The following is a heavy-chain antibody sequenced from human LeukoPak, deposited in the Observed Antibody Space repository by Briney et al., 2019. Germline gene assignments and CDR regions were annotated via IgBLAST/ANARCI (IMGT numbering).Heavy chain of an antibody. CDR1: GFTFSSYA. CDR2: ISGSGGST. CDR3: AKDRGRYYDSSGYYWGYYFDS. V-gene: IGHV3-23*01. D-gene: IGHD3-22*01. J-gene: IGHJ4*02. Sequence: GGSLRLSCAASGFTFSSYAVNWVRQAPGKGLEWVSTISGSGGSTYYADSVKGRLTISRDNSKNTLYLQMSSLRAEDTVIYYCAKDRGRYYDSSGYYWGYYFDSWGQGILVTVST.